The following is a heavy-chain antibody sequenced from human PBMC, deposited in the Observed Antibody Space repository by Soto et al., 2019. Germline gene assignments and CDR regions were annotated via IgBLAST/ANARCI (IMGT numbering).Heavy chain of an antibody. Sequence: GESLKISXKGSGYSFTSYWIGWVRQMPGKGLEWMGIIYPGDSDTRYSPSFQGQVTISADKSISTAYLQWSSLKASDTAMYYCARLGGGVRPNYYYYMDVWGKGTTVTVSS. V-gene: IGHV5-51*01. CDR2: IYPGDSDT. CDR1: GYSFTSYW. D-gene: IGHD3-16*01. J-gene: IGHJ6*03. CDR3: ARLGGGVRPNYYYYMDV.